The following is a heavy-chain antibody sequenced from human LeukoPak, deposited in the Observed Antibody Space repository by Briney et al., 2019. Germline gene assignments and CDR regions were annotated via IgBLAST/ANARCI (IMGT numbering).Heavy chain of an antibody. J-gene: IGHJ4*02. CDR2: FNSDTGNT. Sequence: ASVKVSCKASGYTLTNYAIHWVRQAPGQRLEWMGWFNSDTGNTDYSQKFQGRVTISRDTSANTAYMELNRLRLEDTAVFYCVRGGPNKSGWTLDYWGQGTLVTVSS. V-gene: IGHV1-3*01. D-gene: IGHD6-19*01. CDR3: VRGGPNKSGWTLDY. CDR1: GYTLTNYA.